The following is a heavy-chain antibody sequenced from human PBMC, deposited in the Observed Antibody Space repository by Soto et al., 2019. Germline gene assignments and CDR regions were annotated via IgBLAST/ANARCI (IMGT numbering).Heavy chain of an antibody. CDR3: ARGLAAAGGMDV. V-gene: IGHV4-30-2*01. Sequence: SETLSLTCAXSGGSISSGGYSWSWIRQPPGKGLEWIGYIYHSGSTYYNPSLKSRVTISVDRSKNQFSLKLSSVTAADTAVYYCARGLAAAGGMDVWGQGTTVTVSS. J-gene: IGHJ6*02. CDR2: IYHSGST. CDR1: GGSISSGGYS. D-gene: IGHD6-13*01.